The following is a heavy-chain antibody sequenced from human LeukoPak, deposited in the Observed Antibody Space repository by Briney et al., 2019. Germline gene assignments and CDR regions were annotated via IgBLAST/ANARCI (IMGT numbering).Heavy chain of an antibody. D-gene: IGHD2-2*01. CDR3: ARDSTSLWYFDL. Sequence: GGSLRLSCAASGFTFSSYAMSWVRQAPGKGLEWVSAISGSGGSTYYADSVKGRFTISRDNSKNTVYLQMNSLRAEDTAVYYCARDSTSLWYFDLWGRGTLVTVSS. CDR1: GFTFSSYA. J-gene: IGHJ2*01. CDR2: ISGSGGST. V-gene: IGHV3-23*01.